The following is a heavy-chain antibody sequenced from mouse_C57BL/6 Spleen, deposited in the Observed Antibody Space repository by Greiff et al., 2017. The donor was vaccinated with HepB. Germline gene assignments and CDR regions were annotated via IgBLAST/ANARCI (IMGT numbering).Heavy chain of an antibody. D-gene: IGHD1-1*01. Sequence: QVQLKQSGPGLVAPSQSLSITCTVSGFSLTSYAISWVRQPPGKGLEWLGVIWTGGGTNYNSALKSRLSISKDNSKSQVFLKMNSLQTDDTARYYCARGTLSYYGSSGMDYWGQGTSVTVSS. CDR3: ARGTLSYYGSSGMDY. J-gene: IGHJ4*01. V-gene: IGHV2-9-1*01. CDR2: IWTGGGT. CDR1: GFSLTSYA.